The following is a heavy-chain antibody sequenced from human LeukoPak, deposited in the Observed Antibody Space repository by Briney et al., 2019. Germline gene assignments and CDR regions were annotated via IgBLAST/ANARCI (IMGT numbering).Heavy chain of an antibody. CDR1: GGSITGHY. J-gene: IGHJ5*02. V-gene: IGHV4-59*11. D-gene: IGHD2-21*02. Sequence: SETLSLTCTVTGGSITGHYWTWIRQSPGKGLEWIGFVYDNGNTNYNSSLQSRVTMSVDTSTNQLSLKMTSVTAADTAIYYCARVFRGVVTSNWFDPWGQGTLVTVSS. CDR3: ARVFRGVVTSNWFDP. CDR2: VYDNGNT.